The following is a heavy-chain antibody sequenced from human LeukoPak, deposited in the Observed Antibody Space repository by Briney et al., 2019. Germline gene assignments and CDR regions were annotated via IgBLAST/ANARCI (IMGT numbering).Heavy chain of an antibody. Sequence: PGGCLRLSCAASGFTISSNYMSWVRQAPGKGLEWVSVIYSGGSTYYADSVKGRFTISRDNSKNTLYLQMNRLRAEDTAVYYCAREDFAAAGFDYWGQGTLVTVSS. J-gene: IGHJ4*02. CDR1: GFTISSNY. CDR2: IYSGGST. V-gene: IGHV3-53*01. CDR3: AREDFAAAGFDY. D-gene: IGHD6-13*01.